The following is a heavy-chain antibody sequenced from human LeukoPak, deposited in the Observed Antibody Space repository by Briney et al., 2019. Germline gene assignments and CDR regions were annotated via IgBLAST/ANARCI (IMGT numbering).Heavy chain of an antibody. CDR1: GYTFTTYN. Sequence: ASVKVSCKASGYTFTTYNINWVRQAPGQGLEWMGRISGYNGNTNYAQKLQGRVTMTTDTSTSTAYMELRSLKSDDTAVCYCASLKNYYDSSGYLVTDAFDIWGQGTMVTVSS. D-gene: IGHD3-22*01. CDR3: ASLKNYYDSSGYLVTDAFDI. CDR2: ISGYNGNT. V-gene: IGHV1-18*01. J-gene: IGHJ3*02.